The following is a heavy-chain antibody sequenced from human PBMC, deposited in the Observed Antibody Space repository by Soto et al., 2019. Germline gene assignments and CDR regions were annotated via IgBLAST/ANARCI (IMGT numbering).Heavy chain of an antibody. V-gene: IGHV3-30*03. J-gene: IGHJ6*02. Sequence: PGGSLRLSCAASGFTFSSYGMHWVRQAPGKGLEWVAVISYDGSNKYYADSVKGRFTTSRDNSKNTLYLQMNSLRAEDTAVYYCAILGEYSSSSGLWYYYYGMDVWGQGTTVTVSS. D-gene: IGHD6-6*01. CDR3: AILGEYSSSSGLWYYYYGMDV. CDR1: GFTFSSYG. CDR2: ISYDGSNK.